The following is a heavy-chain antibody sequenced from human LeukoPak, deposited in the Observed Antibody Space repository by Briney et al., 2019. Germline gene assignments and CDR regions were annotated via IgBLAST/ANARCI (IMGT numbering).Heavy chain of an antibody. Sequence: QPGGSLRLSCAASGFTFSSYAMTWVRRAPGKGLEWVSTISGSGGTTHYADSVRGRFTISRDNSENTLYLQMNSLRAEDTAAYYCAKDYDYGDRYYYGMDVWGQGTTVTVSS. CDR2: ISGSGGTT. D-gene: IGHD4-17*01. CDR3: AKDYDYGDRYYYGMDV. J-gene: IGHJ6*02. V-gene: IGHV3-23*01. CDR1: GFTFSSYA.